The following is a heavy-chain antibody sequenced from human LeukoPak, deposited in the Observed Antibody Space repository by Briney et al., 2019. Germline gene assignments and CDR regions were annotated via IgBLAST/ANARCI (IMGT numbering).Heavy chain of an antibody. CDR1: GGTFSSYA. V-gene: IGHV1-69*13. Sequence: SVKVSCKASGGTFSSYAISWVRQAPGQGLEWMGGIIPIFGTANYAQKFQGRVTITADESTSTAYMELSSLRSEDTAVYYCARFSDRYYYDSSGYYYDYFDYWGQGTLVTVSS. J-gene: IGHJ4*02. CDR2: IIPIFGTA. D-gene: IGHD3-22*01. CDR3: ARFSDRYYYDSSGYYYDYFDY.